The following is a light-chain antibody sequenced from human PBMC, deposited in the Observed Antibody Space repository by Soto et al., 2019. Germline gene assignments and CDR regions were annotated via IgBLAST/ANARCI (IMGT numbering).Light chain of an antibody. Sequence: DIQMTQSPSTLSAFIGDRVTITCRASQSISDWLAWYQQKPGKAPKLLIRKASSLESGVPSRFSGSGSGTEFSLTISSLQPDDCAIYYCQEYNSYSTFGQGTKVEI. J-gene: IGKJ1*01. CDR3: QEYNSYST. CDR1: QSISDW. CDR2: KAS. V-gene: IGKV1-5*03.